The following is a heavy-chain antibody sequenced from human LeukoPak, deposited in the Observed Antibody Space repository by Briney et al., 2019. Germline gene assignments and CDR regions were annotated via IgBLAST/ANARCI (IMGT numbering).Heavy chain of an antibody. V-gene: IGHV3-48*01. J-gene: IGHJ4*02. CDR3: TTLLGVVPANGY. CDR2: ISGNGISI. CDR1: GFTFSTYS. D-gene: IGHD2-2*01. Sequence: PGGSLRLSCAASGFTFSTYSMHWVRQAPGKGLEWLSFISGNGISIYYADSVKGRFTISRDNSKNTLYLQMNSLRAEDTAVYYCTTLLGVVPANGYWGQGTLVTVSS.